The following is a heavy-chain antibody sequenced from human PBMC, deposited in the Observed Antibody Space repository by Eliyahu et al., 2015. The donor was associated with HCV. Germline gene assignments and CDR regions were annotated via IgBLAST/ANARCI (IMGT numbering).Heavy chain of an antibody. CDR3: ASGGGGIAVAGTGGWFDP. V-gene: IGHV4-59*01. Sequence: QVQLQESGPGLVKPSETLSLTCTVSGGSITTYYWSWIRQPPGKGLEWIGYIHYSGGTNYNPSLKSRVTISLDTSKNQFSLKLTSVTAADTAVYFCASGGGGIAVAGTGGWFDPWGQGTLVTVSS. J-gene: IGHJ5*02. CDR2: IHYSGGT. CDR1: GGSITTYY. D-gene: IGHD6-19*01.